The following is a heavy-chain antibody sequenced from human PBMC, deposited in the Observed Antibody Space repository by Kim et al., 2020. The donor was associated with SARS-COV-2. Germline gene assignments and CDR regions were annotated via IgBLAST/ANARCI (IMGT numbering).Heavy chain of an antibody. Sequence: GGSLRLSCAASGFTFSSYGMRWVRQAPGKGLEWVADIKQDGSEKYYVDSVKGRFTISRDNAKNTLYLQMNSLRAEDTAVYYCARAAGVAATAFDYWGQGTRVTVSS. J-gene: IGHJ4*02. CDR3: ARAAGVAATAFDY. V-gene: IGHV3-7*03. CDR1: GFTFSSYG. CDR2: IKQDGSEK. D-gene: IGHD2-15*01.